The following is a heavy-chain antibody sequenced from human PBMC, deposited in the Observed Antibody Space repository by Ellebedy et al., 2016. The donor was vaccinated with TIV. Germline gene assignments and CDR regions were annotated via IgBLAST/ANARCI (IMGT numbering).Heavy chain of an antibody. D-gene: IGHD3-22*01. CDR2: INHDGSST. J-gene: IGHJ4*02. Sequence: PGGSLRLSCGGSGFMFSDYWMLRVRQTPGKGLVCVSRINHDGSSTIYADSVKGRFTISRDNAKSTLYLQMDSLRAEDTAVYYCARASDYFDSSAYQYRPLNYWGQGILVTVSS. CDR3: ARASDYFDSSAYQYRPLNY. V-gene: IGHV3-74*01. CDR1: GFMFSDYW.